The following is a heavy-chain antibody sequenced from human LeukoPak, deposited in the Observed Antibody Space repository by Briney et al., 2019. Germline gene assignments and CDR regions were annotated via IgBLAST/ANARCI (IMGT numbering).Heavy chain of an antibody. CDR3: ARDQSSSWYYFGY. CDR1: GFTFSSYA. V-gene: IGHV3-30*04. Sequence: GRSLRLSCAASGFTFSSYAMHWVRQAPGKGLEWVAVISYDGSNKYYADSVKGRFTISRDNSKNTLYLQMNSLRAEDTAVYYCARDQSSSWYYFGYWGQGTLVTVSS. J-gene: IGHJ4*02. CDR2: ISYDGSNK. D-gene: IGHD6-13*01.